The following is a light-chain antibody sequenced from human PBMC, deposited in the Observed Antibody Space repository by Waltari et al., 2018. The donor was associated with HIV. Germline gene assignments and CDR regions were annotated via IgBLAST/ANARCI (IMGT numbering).Light chain of an antibody. Sequence: DIVMTQSPLSLPVTPGEPAPISCRSSQSLLHSNGYNYLDWYLQKPGQSPQLLIYLGSNRASGVPDRFSGSGSGTYFTLKISRVEAEDVGVYYCMQALQTPLTFGGGTKVEIK. CDR3: MQALQTPLT. J-gene: IGKJ4*01. CDR1: QSLLHSNGYNY. CDR2: LGS. V-gene: IGKV2-28*01.